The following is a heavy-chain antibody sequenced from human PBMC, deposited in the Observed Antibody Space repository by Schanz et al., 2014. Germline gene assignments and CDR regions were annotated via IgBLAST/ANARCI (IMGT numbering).Heavy chain of an antibody. J-gene: IGHJ4*02. Sequence: EVQLVESGGGLVKPGGFLRLSCAASGFTFSTHAMSWVRQAPGKGLEWVSSISGDHRNTFYADSVKGRFTISRDNSKNTLFLQMNSLRAEDTAVYYCARDHTTESYYSAGPPIDYWGQGTLVTVSS. CDR1: GFTFSTHA. CDR3: ARDHTTESYYSAGPPIDY. CDR2: ISGDHRNT. D-gene: IGHD1-26*01. V-gene: IGHV3-23*04.